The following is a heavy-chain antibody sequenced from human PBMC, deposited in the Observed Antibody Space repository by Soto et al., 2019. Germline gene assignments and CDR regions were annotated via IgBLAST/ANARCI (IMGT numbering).Heavy chain of an antibody. CDR2: IYYSGST. J-gene: IGHJ6*02. V-gene: IGHV4-59*01. D-gene: IGHD6-13*01. CDR1: GGSISSYY. Sequence: ASETLSLTCTVSGGSISSYYWSWIRQPPGKGLEWIGYIYYSGSTNYNPSLKSRVTISVDTSKNQFSLKLSSVTAADTAVYYCARATIAAAGIGVYYYYYYGMDVWGQGTTVTVSS. CDR3: ARATIAAAGIGVYYYYYYGMDV.